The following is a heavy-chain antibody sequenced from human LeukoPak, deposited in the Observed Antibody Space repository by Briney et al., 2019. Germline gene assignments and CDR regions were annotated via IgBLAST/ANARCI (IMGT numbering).Heavy chain of an antibody. D-gene: IGHD1-26*01. CDR2: IQYDGSNK. CDR3: ARDPYSGNYGAYYYYYMDV. Sequence: GGSLRLSCAASGLSFSSYGMHWVRQAPGKGLEWVAFIQYDGSNKFYADSVKGRFTISRDNAKNSLYLQMDSLRVEDTAEYYCARDPYSGNYGAYYYYYMDVWGKGTTVTVSS. CDR1: GLSFSSYG. J-gene: IGHJ6*03. V-gene: IGHV3-30*12.